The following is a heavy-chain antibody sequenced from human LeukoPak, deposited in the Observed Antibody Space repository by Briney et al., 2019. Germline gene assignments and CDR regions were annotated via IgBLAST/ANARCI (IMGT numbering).Heavy chain of an antibody. D-gene: IGHD3-10*01. CDR3: AREYYYGSGSYQYYFDY. Sequence: SETLSLTCTVSGGSISSGSYYWSWIRQPAGKGLEWIGRIYTSGSTNYNPSLKSRVTISVDTSKNQFSLKLSSVTAADTAVYYCAREYYYGSGSYQYYFDYWGQGTLVTVSS. CDR1: GGSISSGSYY. CDR2: IYTSGST. J-gene: IGHJ4*02. V-gene: IGHV4-61*02.